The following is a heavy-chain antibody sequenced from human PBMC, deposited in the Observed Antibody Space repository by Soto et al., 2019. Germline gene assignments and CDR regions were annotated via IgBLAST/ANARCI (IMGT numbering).Heavy chain of an antibody. CDR3: ARDDEYSGNGMDV. CDR1: GFTFSNYG. CDR2: ILNDGSNR. V-gene: IGHV3-33*01. J-gene: IGHJ6*02. D-gene: IGHD3-10*01. Sequence: QVQLVESGGGVVQPGRSLRLSCAASGFTFSNYGMHWVRQAPGKGLEWVAVILNDGSNRYHADSVKDRFTISRDNSKNVLDLQMHSLRAEDTAVYYCARDDEYSGNGMDVWGQGTTVTV.